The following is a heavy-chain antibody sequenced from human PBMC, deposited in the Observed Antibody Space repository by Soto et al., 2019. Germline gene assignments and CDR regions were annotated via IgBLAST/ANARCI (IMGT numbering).Heavy chain of an antibody. D-gene: IGHD5-12*01. V-gene: IGHV3-73*01. CDR2: IRSKTDSYAT. Sequence: LRLSCAASGFTFSGSAMHWVRQASGKGLEWIGRIRSKTDSYATAYAASVKGRFTISRDDSKNTAYLQMSSLKTEDTAVYYCNASGSDRFVDYWGQGTLVTVSS. CDR3: NASGSDRFVDY. J-gene: IGHJ4*02. CDR1: GFTFSGSA.